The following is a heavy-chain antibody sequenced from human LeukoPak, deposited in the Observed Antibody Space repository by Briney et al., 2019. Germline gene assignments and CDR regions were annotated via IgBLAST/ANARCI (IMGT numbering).Heavy chain of an antibody. J-gene: IGHJ5*02. Sequence: SQTLSLTCTVSGGSISSGGYYWSCIRQHPGKALEWIGYIYYSGSTYYNPSLKSRVTISVDTSKNQFSLKLSSVTAADTAVYYCARVEVGGYYGSGSYSWWFDPWGQGTMVTVSS. CDR2: IYYSGST. CDR3: ARVEVGGYYGSGSYSWWFDP. CDR1: GGSISSGGYY. D-gene: IGHD3-10*01. V-gene: IGHV4-31*03.